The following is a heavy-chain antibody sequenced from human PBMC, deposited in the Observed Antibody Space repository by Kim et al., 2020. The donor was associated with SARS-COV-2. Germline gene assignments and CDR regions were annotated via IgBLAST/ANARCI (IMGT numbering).Heavy chain of an antibody. CDR2: ISYDGSNK. D-gene: IGHD3-22*01. CDR3: ATGSSGYYFYYFDY. V-gene: IGHV3-30*03. J-gene: IGHJ4*02. CDR1: GFTFSSYG. Sequence: GGSLRLSCVASGFTFSSYGMHWVRQAPGKGLEWVAVISYDGSNKYYADSVKGRFTISRDNSKNTLYLQMNSLRAEDTAVYYCATGSSGYYFYYFDYWGQGTLVTVSS.